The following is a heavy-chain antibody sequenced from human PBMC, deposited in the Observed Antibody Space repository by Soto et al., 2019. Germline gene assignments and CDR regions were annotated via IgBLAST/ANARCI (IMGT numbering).Heavy chain of an antibody. D-gene: IGHD3-10*01. CDR3: AKYGKDGSGNYYFDY. V-gene: IGHV3-23*01. J-gene: IGHJ4*02. CDR1: GFTFSSYA. CDR2: FSGSGGST. Sequence: LRLSCAASGFTFSSYAMSWVRQAPGKGLEWVSTFSGSGGSTFYADSVKGRFSISRDNSKNTMYLQMNSLRAEDTAVYYCAKYGKDGSGNYYFDYWGQGTLVTVSS.